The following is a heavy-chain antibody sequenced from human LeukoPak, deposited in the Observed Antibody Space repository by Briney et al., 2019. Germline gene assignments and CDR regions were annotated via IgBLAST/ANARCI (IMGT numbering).Heavy chain of an antibody. CDR3: ARKYCSTTSCSYPFDV. J-gene: IGHJ3*01. D-gene: IGHD2-2*01. V-gene: IGHV4-34*01. Sequence: SETLSLTCAVFGESLSAHYWTWIRQSPGKGLEWIGEVTYSGSATYSPSLESRVTISVATSRNQFSLRLNSVTAADSAIYFCARKYCSTTSCSYPFDVWGQGTVVTVSS. CDR2: VTYSGSA. CDR1: GESLSAHY.